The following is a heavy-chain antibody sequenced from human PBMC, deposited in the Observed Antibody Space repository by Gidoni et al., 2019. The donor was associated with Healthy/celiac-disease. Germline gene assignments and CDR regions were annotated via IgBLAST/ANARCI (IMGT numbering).Heavy chain of an antibody. D-gene: IGHD2-15*01. Sequence: QVQLVQSGAEVKKPGASVKVSCKASGYTFTSYYMHWVRQAPGQGLEWMGIINPSGGSTSYAQKFQGRVTMTRDTSTSTVYMELSSLRSEDTAVYYCARDFGIVVVVAARFGFDPWGQGTLVTVSS. V-gene: IGHV1-46*01. J-gene: IGHJ5*02. CDR1: GYTFTSYY. CDR3: ARDFGIVVVVAARFGFDP. CDR2: INPSGGST.